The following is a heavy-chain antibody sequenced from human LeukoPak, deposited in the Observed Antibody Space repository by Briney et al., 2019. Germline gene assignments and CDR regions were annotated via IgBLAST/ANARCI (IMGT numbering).Heavy chain of an antibody. J-gene: IGHJ4*02. CDR1: GGTFSGYY. V-gene: IGHV4-34*01. D-gene: IGHD3-22*01. CDR3: ARGVQSHYYDSSGYGRYFDS. Sequence: SETLSLTCAVYGGTFSGYYWTWLRQFPGKGLEWIGEINDSGTTTQKASLKSRFALSVDTSKNQFSVRFTSVTAADMATYYCARGVQSHYYDSSGYGRYFDSWGQGTLVTVSS. CDR2: INDSGTT.